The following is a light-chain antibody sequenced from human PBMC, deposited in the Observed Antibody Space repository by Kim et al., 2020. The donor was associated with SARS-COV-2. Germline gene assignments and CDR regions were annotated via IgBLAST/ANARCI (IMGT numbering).Light chain of an antibody. CDR2: RNN. Sequence: QSVLTQPPSASGTPGQRVTISCSGSSPNIGSNYVYWHQQLPGTAPKLLIYRNNQRPSGVPDRFSGSKSGTSASLAISGLRSEDEADYYCAAWDDSLSGWVFGGGTQLTVL. V-gene: IGLV1-47*01. CDR1: SPNIGSNY. CDR3: AAWDDSLSGWV. J-gene: IGLJ3*02.